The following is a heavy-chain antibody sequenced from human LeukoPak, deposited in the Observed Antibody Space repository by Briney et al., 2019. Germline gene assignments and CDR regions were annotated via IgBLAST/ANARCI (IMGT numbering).Heavy chain of an antibody. Sequence: PSETLSLTCAVYGGSFSGYYWSWIRQPPGKGLEWIGEINHSGSTNYNPSLKSRVTISVDTSKNQFSLKLSSVTAPDTAVYYCARGFPPYDYVWGSYRLYYFDYWGQGTLVTVSS. D-gene: IGHD3-16*02. CDR2: INHSGST. CDR1: GGSFSGYY. J-gene: IGHJ4*02. V-gene: IGHV4-34*01. CDR3: ARGFPPYDYVWGSYRLYYFDY.